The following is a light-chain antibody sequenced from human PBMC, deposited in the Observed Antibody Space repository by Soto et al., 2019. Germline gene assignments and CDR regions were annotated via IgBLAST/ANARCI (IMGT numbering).Light chain of an antibody. Sequence: EIVLTQSPGTLSLSPGESATLSCRASRSLDSGQLAWYQQKVGRAPRLLIHDAFIRATGIPDRFSGSGSGTDLTLTICRVEAEDFAVYYCQQYGSSGTFGQGAKV. J-gene: IGKJ1*01. CDR1: RSLDSGQ. CDR3: QQYGSSGT. V-gene: IGKV3-20*01. CDR2: DAF.